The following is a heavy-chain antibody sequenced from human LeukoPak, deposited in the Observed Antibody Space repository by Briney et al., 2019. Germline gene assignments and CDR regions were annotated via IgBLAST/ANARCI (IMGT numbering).Heavy chain of an antibody. V-gene: IGHV4-59*01. Sequence: SETLSLTCTVSGGSISNYYWTWIRQPPGKGLEWIGYIYYSGSTKYNPSLKSRVTISVDTSKNQVSLKLSSVTAADTAVYYCASGSYYFDYWGQGTLVTVSS. D-gene: IGHD1-26*01. CDR3: ASGSYYFDY. CDR1: GGSISNYY. J-gene: IGHJ4*02. CDR2: IYYSGST.